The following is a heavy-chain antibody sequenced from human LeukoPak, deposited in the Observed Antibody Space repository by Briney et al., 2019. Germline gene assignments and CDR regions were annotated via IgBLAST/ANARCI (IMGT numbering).Heavy chain of an antibody. D-gene: IGHD3-10*01. CDR1: GFTFTNAW. J-gene: IGHJ4*02. V-gene: IGHV3-15*01. CDR3: TTDLGTYYHGSQRLIPIDY. Sequence: GGSLRLSCVDSGFTFTNAWMSWVRQAPGKGLEWIGRIKSKTDGETTNYAEPVRGRFTISRDDSKSAVYLQMNSLKIEDTVVYYCTTDLGTYYHGSQRLIPIDYWGQGTLVTVSS. CDR2: IKSKTDGETT.